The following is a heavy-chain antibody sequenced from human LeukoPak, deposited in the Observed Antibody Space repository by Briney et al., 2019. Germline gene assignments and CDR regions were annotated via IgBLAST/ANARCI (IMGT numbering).Heavy chain of an antibody. J-gene: IGHJ4*02. D-gene: IGHD5-18*01. CDR2: ISSSGSTI. CDR3: ARECGYSYCFDY. CDR1: GFTFSDYY. V-gene: IGHV3-11*01. Sequence: GGSLRLSCAASGFTFSDYYMSWIRQAPGKVLERVSYISSSGSTIYYADSVKGRFTISRDNAKNSLYLQMNSLRAEDTAVYYCARECGYSYCFDYWGQGTLVTVSS.